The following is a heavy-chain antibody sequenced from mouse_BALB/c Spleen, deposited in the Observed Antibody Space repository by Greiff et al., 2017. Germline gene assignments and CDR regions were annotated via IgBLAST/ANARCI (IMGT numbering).Heavy chain of an antibody. Sequence: VQLQQSGTVLARPGASVKMSCKASGYTFTSYWMHWVKQRPGQGLEWIGAIYPGNSDTSYNQKFKGKAKLTAVSSTSTAFMELSSLTNEDSAVYYYARRGDGYFDDWGEGTTVTVSS. D-gene: IGHD2-13*01. J-gene: IGHJ1*01. CDR3: ARRGDGYFDD. V-gene: IGHV1-5*01. CDR1: GYTFTSYW. CDR2: IYPGNSDT.